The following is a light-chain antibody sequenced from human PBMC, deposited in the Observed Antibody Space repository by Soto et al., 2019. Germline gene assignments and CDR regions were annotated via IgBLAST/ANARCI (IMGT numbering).Light chain of an antibody. CDR1: SNDVGGYNY. J-gene: IGLJ1*01. CDR3: SSYTTSNTRQIV. Sequence: SVLTQPSSVFGSPGQAITISCTGNSNDVGGYNYVSWYQHHPGKAPKLIIYDVTNRPSGVSNPFSGSKSGNTASLTISGLQPEDEADYYCSSYTTSNTRQIVFGTGTKVTVL. CDR2: DVT. V-gene: IGLV2-14*03.